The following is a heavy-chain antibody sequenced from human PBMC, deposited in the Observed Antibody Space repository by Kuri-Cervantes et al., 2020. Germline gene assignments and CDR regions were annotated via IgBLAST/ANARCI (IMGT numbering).Heavy chain of an antibody. V-gene: IGHV3-53*01. Sequence: GESLKISCAASGFTVSSNYMSWVRQAPGKGLEWVSVIYSGGSTYYADSVKGRFTISRDNSKNTLYLQMNSLRAEDTAVYYYIGGDILTGYDFDYWGQGTLVTVSS. D-gene: IGHD3-9*01. J-gene: IGHJ4*02. CDR1: GFTVSSNY. CDR3: IGGDILTGYDFDY. CDR2: IYSGGST.